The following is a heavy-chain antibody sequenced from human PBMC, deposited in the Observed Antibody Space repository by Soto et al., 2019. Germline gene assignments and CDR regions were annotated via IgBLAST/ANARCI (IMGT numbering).Heavy chain of an antibody. CDR2: IYYRGST. D-gene: IGHD6-13*01. V-gene: IGHV4-30-4*01. J-gene: IGHJ5*02. CDR1: GGSISSGDYY. Sequence: QVQLQESGPGLVKPSQTLSLTCTVSGGSISSGDYYWSWIRQPPGKGLEWIGYIYYRGSTYYNPSLKCRVTISVATSKNQFSLKLSSVTAADTAVYYCARERPDGSRLDPWGQGTLVTVSS. CDR3: ARERPDGSRLDP.